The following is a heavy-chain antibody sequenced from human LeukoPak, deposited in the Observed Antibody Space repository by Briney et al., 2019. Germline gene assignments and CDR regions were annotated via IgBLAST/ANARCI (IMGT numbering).Heavy chain of an antibody. CDR2: IYSGGST. CDR3: ARAKPKNMVRGLIMRRESRYYFDY. J-gene: IGHJ4*02. V-gene: IGHV3-53*01. D-gene: IGHD3-10*01. CDR1: GFNFGSYS. Sequence: WGSLTLSCAASGFNFGSYSMSWVRQAPGKGLEWVSVIYSGGSTYYADSVKGRFTISRDNSKSTLYIQMNSLRAEDTAVYYCARAKPKNMVRGLIMRRESRYYFDYWGQGTLVTVSS.